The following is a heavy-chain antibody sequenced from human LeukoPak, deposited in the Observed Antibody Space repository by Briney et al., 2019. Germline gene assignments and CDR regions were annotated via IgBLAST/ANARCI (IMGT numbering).Heavy chain of an antibody. D-gene: IGHD3-10*01. CDR3: TIDPHYYGSGFDY. J-gene: IGHJ4*02. V-gene: IGHV3-15*01. CDR1: GFTFSNAW. Sequence: GGSLRLSCAASGFTFSNAWMSWVRQAPGKGLEWVGRIKSKTDGGTTDYAAPVKGRFTISRDDSKNTLYLQMNSLKTEDTAVYYCTIDPHYYGSGFDYWGQGTLVTVSS. CDR2: IKSKTDGGTT.